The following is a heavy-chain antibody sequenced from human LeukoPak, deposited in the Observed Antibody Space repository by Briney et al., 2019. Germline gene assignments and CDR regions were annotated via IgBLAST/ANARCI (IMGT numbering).Heavy chain of an antibody. Sequence: PSETLSLTCTVSGGSISSYYWSRIRQPPGKGLEWIGYIYYSGSTNYNPSLKSRVTISVDTSKNQFSLKLSSVTAADTAVYYCARGGRWLQFDYWGQGTLVTVSS. CDR3: ARGGRWLQFDY. J-gene: IGHJ4*02. V-gene: IGHV4-59*01. D-gene: IGHD5-24*01. CDR2: IYYSGST. CDR1: GGSISSYY.